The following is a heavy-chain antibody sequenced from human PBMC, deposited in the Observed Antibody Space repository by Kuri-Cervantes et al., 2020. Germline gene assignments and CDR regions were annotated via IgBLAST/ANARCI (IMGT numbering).Heavy chain of an antibody. Sequence: ASVKVSCKISGYTLTELSMHWVRQAPGKGPEWMGGFDPEQGETIYAQQFQGRVTMTEDTSTDTAYMELSRLRSDDTAVYYCARDRWNDLYYYGMDVWGQGTTVTVSS. CDR1: GYTLTELS. V-gene: IGHV1-24*01. D-gene: IGHD1-1*01. J-gene: IGHJ6*02. CDR2: FDPEQGET. CDR3: ARDRWNDLYYYGMDV.